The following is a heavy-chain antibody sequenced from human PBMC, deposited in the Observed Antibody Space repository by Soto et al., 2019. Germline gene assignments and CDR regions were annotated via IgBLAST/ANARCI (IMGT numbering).Heavy chain of an antibody. V-gene: IGHV4-59*01. CDR1: GGSISSYY. Sequence: SETLSLTCTVSGGSISSYYWSWFRQPPGKGLEWIGYIYYSGSTNYNPSLKSRVTISVDRSKNQFSLKLSSVTAADTAMYYCARDDSERPATYWGQGILVTVSS. CDR2: IYYSGST. D-gene: IGHD3-10*01. CDR3: ARDDSERPATY. J-gene: IGHJ4*02.